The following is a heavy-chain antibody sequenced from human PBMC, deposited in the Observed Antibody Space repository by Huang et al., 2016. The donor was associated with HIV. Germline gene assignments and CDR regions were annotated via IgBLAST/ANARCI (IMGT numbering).Heavy chain of an antibody. CDR2: IRCRGGNT. Sequence: EVQLLESGGGLVQPGGSLRLSCAAYGFTFNSYAMSWVRQATGKGLEWVSAIRCRGGNTYYADSVKGRFTISRDNSKNTLFLQMSGLRAEDTAVYYCSRDDFWSGYSDYYGLDVWGQGTTVTVSS. D-gene: IGHD3-3*01. V-gene: IGHV3-23*01. J-gene: IGHJ6*02. CDR3: SRDDFWSGYSDYYGLDV. CDR1: GFTFNSYA.